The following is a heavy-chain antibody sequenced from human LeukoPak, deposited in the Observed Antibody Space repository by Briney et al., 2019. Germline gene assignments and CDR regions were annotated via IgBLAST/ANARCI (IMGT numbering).Heavy chain of an antibody. Sequence: GGSLRLSCTASGFTFSSYGMHWVRQAPGKGLEWVAVISYDGSNKYYADSVKGRFTISRDNSKTTLYLQMNSLRAEDTAGYYCAKAFGLELTDSVDYWGQGTLVTVSS. CDR2: ISYDGSNK. CDR3: AKAFGLELTDSVDY. J-gene: IGHJ4*02. D-gene: IGHD1-26*01. V-gene: IGHV3-30*18. CDR1: GFTFSSYG.